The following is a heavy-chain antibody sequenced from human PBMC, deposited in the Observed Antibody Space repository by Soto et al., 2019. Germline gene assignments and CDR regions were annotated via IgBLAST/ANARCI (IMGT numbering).Heavy chain of an antibody. CDR3: ARGVSFRWVY. CDR1: GGSISTDYW. D-gene: IGHD2-8*01. Sequence: QVQLQESGPGLVKPSGTLSLTCAVSGGSISTDYWWSWVRQPPGKGLEWIGEVHHSGTTNYLQSLKSRVPMSVDKSGNQVYLELTSVAAADTAVYYCARGVSFRWVYWGQGTLVTVSS. V-gene: IGHV4-4*02. J-gene: IGHJ4*02. CDR2: VHHSGTT.